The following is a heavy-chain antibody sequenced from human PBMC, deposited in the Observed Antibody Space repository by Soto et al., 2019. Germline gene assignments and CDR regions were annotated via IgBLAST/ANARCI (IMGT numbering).Heavy chain of an antibody. CDR3: ARGLDGSTYSYKYFDR. J-gene: IGHJ2*01. Sequence: PSETLSLTCAVSGDSISSGGYSWSWIRQPPGRGLEWSGYIYHSGNTYYNPSLKSRVTLSVDTSKNQLCLKVSSRPASEPAVYDSARGLDGSTYSYKYFDRWGRGTLVTFSS. D-gene: IGHD1-26*01. CDR2: IYHSGNT. CDR1: GDSISSGGYS. V-gene: IGHV4-30-2*01.